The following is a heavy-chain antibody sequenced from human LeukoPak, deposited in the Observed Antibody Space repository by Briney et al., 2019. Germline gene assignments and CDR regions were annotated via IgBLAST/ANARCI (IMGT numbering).Heavy chain of an antibody. CDR2: INGDGSGT. Sequence: GGSLRLSCAASGFTFSSYAMTWVRQAPGKGLVWVSRINGDGSGTNYDDSVKGRFTISRGNAKNTLYLQMNSLRAEDTAVYYCARGGYTYGPATLGALDIWGPGTMVPVSS. J-gene: IGHJ3*02. CDR1: GFTFSSYA. CDR3: ARGGYTYGPATLGALDI. D-gene: IGHD5-18*01. V-gene: IGHV3-74*01.